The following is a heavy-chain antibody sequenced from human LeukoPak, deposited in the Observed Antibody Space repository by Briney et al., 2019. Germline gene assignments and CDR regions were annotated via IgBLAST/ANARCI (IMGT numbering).Heavy chain of an antibody. CDR3: ARDEGWGTGYYYYMDV. D-gene: IGHD3-16*01. V-gene: IGHV1-2*02. CDR2: INPNSGGT. CDR1: GYTFTGYY. Sequence: ASVKVSCKASGYTFTGYYMHWVRQAPGQGLEWMGWINPNSGGTNYAQKFQGRVTMTRDTSISTAYMELSRLRSDDTAVYYCARDEGWGTGYYYYMDVWGKGTTVTVSS. J-gene: IGHJ6*03.